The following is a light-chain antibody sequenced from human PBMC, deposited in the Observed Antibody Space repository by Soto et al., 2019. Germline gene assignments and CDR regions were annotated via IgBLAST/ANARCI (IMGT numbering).Light chain of an antibody. Sequence: QSVLTQPPSASGTPGQRVTISCSGSSSNIGKNTVNWYQQFPGTAPKLLIYRNDQRPSGVPDRFSGSQSGTSDSLAISGLQSEDEADYYCAAWDDSLTGRVFCGGTKLTVL. CDR1: SSNIGKNT. CDR3: AAWDDSLTGRV. J-gene: IGLJ3*02. CDR2: RND. V-gene: IGLV1-44*01.